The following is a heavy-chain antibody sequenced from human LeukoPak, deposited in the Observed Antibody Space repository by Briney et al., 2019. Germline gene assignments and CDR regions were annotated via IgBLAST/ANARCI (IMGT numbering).Heavy chain of an antibody. Sequence: ASVKVSCKASGGTFSSYAISWVRQAPGQGLEWMGGIIPILGIANYAQKFQGRVTITADESTSTAYMELSSLRSEDTAVYYCARGVGWVKSYYCGMDVWGQGTTVTVSS. V-gene: IGHV1-69*10. CDR3: ARGVGWVKSYYCGMDV. CDR1: GGTFSSYA. J-gene: IGHJ6*02. D-gene: IGHD3-16*01. CDR2: IIPILGIA.